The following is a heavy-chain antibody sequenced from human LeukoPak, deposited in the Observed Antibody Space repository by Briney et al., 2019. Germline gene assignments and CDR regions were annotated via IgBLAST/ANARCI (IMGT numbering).Heavy chain of an antibody. CDR1: GGTFSSYA. CDR3: AIVYERSAIFGVGPFDY. CDR2: IIPIFGTA. V-gene: IGHV1-69*13. D-gene: IGHD3-3*01. Sequence: SVKVSCKASGGTFSSYAISWVRQAPGQGREGMGGIIPIFGTANYAQKFQGRVTITADESTSTAYMELSSLRSEDTAVYYCAIVYERSAIFGVGPFDYWGQGTLVTVSS. J-gene: IGHJ4*02.